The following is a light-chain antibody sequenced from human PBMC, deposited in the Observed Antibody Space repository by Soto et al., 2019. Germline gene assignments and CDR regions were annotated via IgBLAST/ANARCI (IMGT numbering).Light chain of an antibody. CDR1: QSLVHRDGNTY. J-gene: IGKJ5*01. CDR2: KVS. CDR3: MQGSHWPPIT. Sequence: DVVVTQSPLSLPVTLGQAASISCRSSQSLVHRDGNTYLSWFRQRPGQSPRRLIYKVSNREAGVPDRFSGSGSGTDFTLKISRVGAEDVGLYYRMQGSHWPPITFGQGTRLEIK. V-gene: IGKV2-30*02.